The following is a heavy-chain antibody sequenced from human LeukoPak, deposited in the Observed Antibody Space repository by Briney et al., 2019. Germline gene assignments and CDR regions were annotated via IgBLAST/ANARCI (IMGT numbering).Heavy chain of an antibody. CDR1: GGSFSSGAYC. D-gene: IGHD2-2*01. CDR2: IYSTGST. V-gene: IGHV4-31*03. Sequence: SQTLSLTCTVSGGSFSSGAYCWIWIRQHPGKGLEWLGYIYSTGSTYYNPSLKSRIFMSVDTSKNQFSLNLSSMTAADTAVYFCARTVYCSTRSCSWFDPWGQGTLVTVSS. J-gene: IGHJ5*02. CDR3: ARTVYCSTRSCSWFDP.